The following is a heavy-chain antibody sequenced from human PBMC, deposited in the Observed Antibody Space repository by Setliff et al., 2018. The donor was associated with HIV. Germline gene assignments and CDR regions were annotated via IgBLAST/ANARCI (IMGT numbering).Heavy chain of an antibody. CDR1: GGSFSGYY. Sequence: PSETLSLTCAVYGGSFSGYYWSWIRQPPGKGLEWIGEINHSGSTNYNPSLKSRVTISVDTSKNQFSLKLSSVTAADTAVYYCARVDGYDFWRGYYTPHAFDIWGQGTMVTVSS. D-gene: IGHD3-3*01. J-gene: IGHJ3*02. CDR2: INHSGST. CDR3: ARVDGYDFWRGYYTPHAFDI. V-gene: IGHV4-34*01.